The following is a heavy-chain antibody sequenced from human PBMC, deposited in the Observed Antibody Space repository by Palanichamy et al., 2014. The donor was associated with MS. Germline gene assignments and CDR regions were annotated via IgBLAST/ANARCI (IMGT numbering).Heavy chain of an antibody. Sequence: QVQLVESGGGVVQPGRSLRLSCAASGFTFSTYGMHWVRQAPGKGLEWVSTISHHGNEKYYADSVKGRFTISRDNSKNTLYLQMNSLRAEDTAVYYCAKSGVDTQGGFDSWGQGTLVTVSS. D-gene: IGHD5-18*01. J-gene: IGHJ4*02. CDR1: GFTFSTYG. CDR3: AKSGVDTQGGFDS. V-gene: IGHV3-30*18. CDR2: ISHHGNEK.